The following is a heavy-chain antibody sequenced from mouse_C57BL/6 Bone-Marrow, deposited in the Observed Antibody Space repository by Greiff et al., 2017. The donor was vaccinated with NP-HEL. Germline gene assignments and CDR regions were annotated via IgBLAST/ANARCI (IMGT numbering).Heavy chain of an antibody. D-gene: IGHD6-1*01. V-gene: IGHV1-69*01. CDR3: AREQLAWFAY. J-gene: IGHJ3*01. Sequence: QVQLKQPGAELVMPGASVKLSCKASGYTFTSYWMHWVKQRPGQGLEWIGEIDPSDSYTNYNQKFKGKSTLTVDKSSSTAYMQLSSLTSEDSAVYDCAREQLAWFAYWGQGTLVTVSA. CDR2: IDPSDSYT. CDR1: GYTFTSYW.